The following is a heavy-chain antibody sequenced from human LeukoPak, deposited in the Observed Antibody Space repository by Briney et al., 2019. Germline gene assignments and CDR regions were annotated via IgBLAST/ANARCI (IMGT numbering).Heavy chain of an antibody. V-gene: IGHV4-61*01. CDR1: GGSVSSGSYY. CDR2: IYYSGST. J-gene: IGHJ4*02. CDR3: ARREGYPYYFDY. D-gene: IGHD3-16*02. Sequence: SETLSLTCTVSGGSVSSGSYYWSWLRQPPGKGLEWIGYIYYSGSTNYNPSLKSRVTISVDTSKNQFSLKLSSVTAADTAVYYCARREGYPYYFDYWGQGTLVTVSS.